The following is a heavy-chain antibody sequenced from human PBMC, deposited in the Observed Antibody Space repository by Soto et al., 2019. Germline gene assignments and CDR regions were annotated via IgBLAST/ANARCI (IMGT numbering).Heavy chain of an antibody. CDR2: IIPIPGTA. Sequence: QVQLVQSGAEVQKPGSSVKVSCKASGGTFSSYAISWVRQAPGQGLEWMGGIIPIPGTANYAQKFQGRVTITADESTSTDYMELSSLRSEDTAVYYCARSQGSSTSLEIYYYYYYGMDVWDQGTTVTVSS. CDR1: GGTFSSYA. V-gene: IGHV1-69*01. CDR3: ARSQGSSTSLEIYYYYYYGMDV. J-gene: IGHJ6*02. D-gene: IGHD2-2*01.